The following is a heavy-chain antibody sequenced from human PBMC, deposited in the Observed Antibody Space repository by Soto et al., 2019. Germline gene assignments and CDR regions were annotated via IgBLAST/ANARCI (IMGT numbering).Heavy chain of an antibody. V-gene: IGHV1-18*01. CDR2: ISAYNGNT. J-gene: IGHJ6*02. CDR3: ASSFTSSQWRYGMVV. D-gene: IGHD2-2*01. CDR1: GYTFTGYA. Sequence: GASVKVSCKASGYTFTGYAMHWVRQAPGQRLEWMGWISAYNGNTNYAQKLQGRVTMTTDTSTSTAYMELRSLRSDDTAVYYCASSFTSSQWRYGMVVWGQGTSVTVS.